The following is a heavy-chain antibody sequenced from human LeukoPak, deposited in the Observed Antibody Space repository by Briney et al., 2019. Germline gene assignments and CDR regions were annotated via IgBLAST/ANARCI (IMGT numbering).Heavy chain of an antibody. V-gene: IGHV4-59*01. CDR3: AVFRGYDSSGLPTNDAFDI. Sequence: SETLSLTCTVSGGSISSYYWSWIRQPPGKGLEWIGYIYYSGSTNYNPSLKSRVTISVDTSKNQSSLKLSSVTAADTAVYYCAVFRGYDSSGLPTNDAFDIWGQGTMVTVSS. J-gene: IGHJ3*02. D-gene: IGHD3-22*01. CDR1: GGSISSYY. CDR2: IYYSGST.